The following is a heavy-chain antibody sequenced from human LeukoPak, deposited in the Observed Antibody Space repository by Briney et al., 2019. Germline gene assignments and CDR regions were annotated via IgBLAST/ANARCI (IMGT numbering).Heavy chain of an antibody. Sequence: MPSETLSLTCAVYGGSFSGYYWSWIRQPPGKGLEWIGEINHSGSTNYNPSLKSRVTISVDTSKNQFSLKLSSVTAADTAVYYCARGIAARHYYYYMDAWGKGTTVTVSS. CDR2: INHSGST. CDR3: ARGIAARHYYYYMDA. J-gene: IGHJ6*03. CDR1: GGSFSGYY. V-gene: IGHV4-34*01. D-gene: IGHD6-6*01.